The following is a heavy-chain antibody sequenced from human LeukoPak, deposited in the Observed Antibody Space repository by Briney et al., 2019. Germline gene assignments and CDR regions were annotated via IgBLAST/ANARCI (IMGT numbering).Heavy chain of an antibody. Sequence: PGGSLRLSCAASGFTFSRNWMTWVRQAPGKGLEWVANIKHDGSEKYYVDSVKGRFTVSRDNAQSSLYLQMNSLRAEDTAVYYCARGLSGYSYGYDTAYYGMDVWGQGTTVTVSS. CDR1: GFTFSRNW. D-gene: IGHD5-18*01. CDR3: ARGLSGYSYGYDTAYYGMDV. V-gene: IGHV3-7*01. J-gene: IGHJ6*02. CDR2: IKHDGSEK.